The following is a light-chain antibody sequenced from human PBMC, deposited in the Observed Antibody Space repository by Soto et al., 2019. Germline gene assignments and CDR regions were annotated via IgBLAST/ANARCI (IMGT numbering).Light chain of an antibody. CDR3: QSYDSSLSGYV. CDR1: SSNIGAGYE. J-gene: IGLJ1*01. V-gene: IGLV1-40*01. CDR2: ENN. Sequence: QSVLTQPPSVSEAPGQRVTISCTGSSSNIGAGYEAHWYQQVPGTAPTLLLYENNHRPPGVPDRFAGSKSGTSASLAITGLQAEDEAEYYCQSYDSSLSGYVFGTGTKLTVL.